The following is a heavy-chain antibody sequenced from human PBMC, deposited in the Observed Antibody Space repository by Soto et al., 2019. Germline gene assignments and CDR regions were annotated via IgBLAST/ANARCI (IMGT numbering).Heavy chain of an antibody. CDR2: ISGSGGST. V-gene: IGHV3-23*01. CDR1: GFTFSSYA. Sequence: GGSLRLSCAASGFTFSSYAMSWVRQAPGKGLEWVSAISGSGGSTYYADSVKGRFTISRDNSKNTLYLQMNSLRAEDTAVYYCAKDTRYFDWSHFDYWGQGTLVTAPQ. CDR3: AKDTRYFDWSHFDY. D-gene: IGHD3-9*01. J-gene: IGHJ4*02.